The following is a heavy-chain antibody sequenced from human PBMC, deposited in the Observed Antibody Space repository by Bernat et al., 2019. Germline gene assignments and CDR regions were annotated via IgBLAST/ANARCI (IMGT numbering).Heavy chain of an antibody. Sequence: EVQLLESGGGLAQPGGSLTLSCVAAGFAFSNSIMGWVRQAPGKGLEWVSTLTAGGDDTYYTDSVKGRFTIFRDNSKNTLYLQMSSLRVEDTAIYYCAKQVVVTAINWNYFDFWGQGALVTVSS. CDR1: GFAFSNSI. D-gene: IGHD2-21*02. V-gene: IGHV3-23*01. CDR3: AKQVVVTAINWNYFDF. J-gene: IGHJ4*02. CDR2: LTAGGDDT.